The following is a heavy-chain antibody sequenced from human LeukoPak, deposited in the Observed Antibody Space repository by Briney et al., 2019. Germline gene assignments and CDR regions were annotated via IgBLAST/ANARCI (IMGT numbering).Heavy chain of an antibody. CDR3: ASRGVVRGISYYFDY. CDR2: FYNSGHT. V-gene: IGHV4-59*13. Sequence: ASETLSLTCTVAGASTRDYYWSWIRQPPGKGLEWIGYFYNSGHTNYNPSLKSRVTILVDTSKNQFSLQLSSVTAADTALYFCASRGVVRGISYYFDYWGQGTLVTVSS. J-gene: IGHJ4*02. D-gene: IGHD3-10*02. CDR1: GASTRDYY.